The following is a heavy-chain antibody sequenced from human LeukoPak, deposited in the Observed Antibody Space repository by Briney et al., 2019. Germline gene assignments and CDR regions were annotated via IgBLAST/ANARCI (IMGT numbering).Heavy chain of an antibody. Sequence: SETLSLTCTVSGGSISSSSYYWGWIRQPPGKGLEWIGSIYYSGSTYYNPSLKSRVTISVDTSKNQFSLKLSSVTAADTAVYYCARDKIGTGWFDPWGQGTLVTVSS. V-gene: IGHV4-39*02. CDR1: GGSISSSSYY. CDR3: ARDKIGTGWFDP. CDR2: IYYSGST. J-gene: IGHJ5*02. D-gene: IGHD1-7*01.